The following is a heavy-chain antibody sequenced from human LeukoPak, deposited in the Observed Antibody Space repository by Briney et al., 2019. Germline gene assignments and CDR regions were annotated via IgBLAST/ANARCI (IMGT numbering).Heavy chain of an antibody. D-gene: IGHD1-26*01. CDR3: ARWSGSQVTGDY. Sequence: ASVKVSCKASGYTFTGYYMHRVRQAPGQGLEWMGWINPNSGGTNYAQKFQGRVTMTRDTSISTAYMELSRLRSDDAAVYYCARWSGSQVTGDYWGQGTLVTVSS. J-gene: IGHJ4*02. V-gene: IGHV1-2*02. CDR1: GYTFTGYY. CDR2: INPNSGGT.